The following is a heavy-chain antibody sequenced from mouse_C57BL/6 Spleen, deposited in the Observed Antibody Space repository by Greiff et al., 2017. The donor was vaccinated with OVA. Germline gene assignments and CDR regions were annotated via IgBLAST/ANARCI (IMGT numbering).Heavy chain of an antibody. CDR2: ISSGSSTI. J-gene: IGHJ3*01. CDR3: ARGGLRPWFAY. CDR1: GFTFSDYG. D-gene: IGHD2-4*01. Sequence: DVKLVESGGGLVKPGGSLKLSCAASGFTFSDYGMHWVRQAPEKGLEWVAYISSGSSTIYYADTVKGRFTISRDNAKNTLFLQMTSLRSEDTAMYYCARGGLRPWFAYWGQGTLVTVSA. V-gene: IGHV5-17*01.